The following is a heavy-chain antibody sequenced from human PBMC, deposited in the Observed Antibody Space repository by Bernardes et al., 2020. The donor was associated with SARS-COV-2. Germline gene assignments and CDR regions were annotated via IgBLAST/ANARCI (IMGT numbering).Heavy chain of an antibody. V-gene: IGHV3-48*01. CDR2: ISASSNTI. D-gene: IGHD1-26*01. J-gene: IGHJ4*02. Sequence: VEALILSCAASGLTFSTYSMNWVRQAPGKGLEWVAYISASSNTIYYADSVKGRFTISRDNVKNSLYLQMNSLTVEDTAIYFCAREIVGSTDYFDSWGQGTLVTVSS. CDR1: GLTFSTYS. CDR3: AREIVGSTDYFDS.